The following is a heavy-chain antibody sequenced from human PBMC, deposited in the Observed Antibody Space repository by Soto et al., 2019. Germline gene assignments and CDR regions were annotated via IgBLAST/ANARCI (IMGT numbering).Heavy chain of an antibody. V-gene: IGHV4-34*01. CDR2: INHSGST. J-gene: IGHJ5*02. CDR1: GGSFSGYY. CDR3: ARAHIVLLVYDIPIYRWFDP. D-gene: IGHD2-8*01. Sequence: SETLSLTCAVYGGSFSGYYWSWIRQPPGKGLEWIGEINHSGSTNYNPSLKSRVTISVDTSKNQFSLKLSSVTAADTAVYYCARAHIVLLVYDIPIYRWFDPWGQGTLVAVSS.